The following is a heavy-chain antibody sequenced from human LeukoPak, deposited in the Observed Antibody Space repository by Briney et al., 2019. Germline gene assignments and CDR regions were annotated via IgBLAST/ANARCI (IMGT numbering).Heavy chain of an antibody. CDR1: GYTLTSHY. J-gene: IGHJ4*02. CDR2: VNPSGGGT. Sequence: GASVKVSCKASGYTLTSHYMHWVRQAPGQGLEWMGIVNPSGGGTSYAQKLQGRVTMTRDMSTSTVYMELSSLRAGDTAVYYCATGELLQMGNDYWGQGTLVTVSS. CDR3: ATGELLQMGNDY. D-gene: IGHD1-26*01. V-gene: IGHV1-46*04.